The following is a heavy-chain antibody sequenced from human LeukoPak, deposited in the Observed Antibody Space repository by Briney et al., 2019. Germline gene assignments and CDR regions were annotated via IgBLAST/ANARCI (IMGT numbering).Heavy chain of an antibody. V-gene: IGHV3-48*03. CDR2: ISSSGSTI. CDR3: AREGYDILTGYPDY. J-gene: IGHJ4*02. CDR1: GFTFSSYE. Sequence: GGSLRLSCAASGFTFSSYEMNWVRQAPGKGLEWVSYISSSGSTIYYADSVKGRFTISRDNAKNSLYLQMNSLRAEDTAAYYCAREGYDILTGYPDYWGQGTLVTVSS. D-gene: IGHD3-9*01.